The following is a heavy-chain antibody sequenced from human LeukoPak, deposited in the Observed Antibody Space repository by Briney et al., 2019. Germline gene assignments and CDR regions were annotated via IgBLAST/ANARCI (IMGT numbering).Heavy chain of an antibody. J-gene: IGHJ6*03. CDR3: AGLGKGVTTRYYYYYMDV. D-gene: IGHD4-17*01. CDR1: GGSISSYY. V-gene: IGHV4-59*12. Sequence: SETLSLTCTVSGGSISSYYWSWIRQPPGKGLEWIGYIYYSGSTNYNPSLKSRVTISVDTSKNQFSLKLSSVTAADTAVYYCAGLGKGVTTRYYYYYMDVWGKGTTVTVSS. CDR2: IYYSGST.